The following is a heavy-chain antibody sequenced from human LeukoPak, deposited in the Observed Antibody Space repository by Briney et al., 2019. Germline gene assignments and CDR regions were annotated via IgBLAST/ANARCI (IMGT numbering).Heavy chain of an antibody. D-gene: IGHD3-10*01. CDR2: IKQDGSGK. V-gene: IGHV3-7*01. CDR1: GFTFSSYW. J-gene: IGHJ3*02. CDR3: ARDGGFGELLDNAFDI. Sequence: GGSLRLSCAASGFTFSSYWMSWVRQAPGKGLEWVANIKQDGSGKYYVDSVKGRFTISRDNAKNSLYLQMNSLRAEDTAVYYCARDGGFGELLDNAFDIWGQGTMVTVSS.